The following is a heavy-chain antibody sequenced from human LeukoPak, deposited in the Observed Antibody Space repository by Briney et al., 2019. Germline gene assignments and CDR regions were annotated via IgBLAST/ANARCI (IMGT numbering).Heavy chain of an antibody. CDR3: ARDRPTRLARGLVPFFHYMDA. D-gene: IGHD3-10*01. Sequence: SETLSLTCTVSGGSISSGSYYWSWIRQPAGKGLEWIGYIYYSGSTNYNPSLKSRVTMSLDTSKRQFSLSLRSVTAADTAVYFCARDRPTRLARGLVPFFHYMDAWGKGTTVTVSS. CDR2: IYYSGST. CDR1: GGSISSGSYY. V-gene: IGHV4-61*10. J-gene: IGHJ6*03.